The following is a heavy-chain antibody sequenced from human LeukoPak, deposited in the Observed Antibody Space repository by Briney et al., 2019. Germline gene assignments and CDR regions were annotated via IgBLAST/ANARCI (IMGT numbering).Heavy chain of an antibody. CDR3: ARDVHDYDSSGYYRFDY. CDR1: GFSFTSHS. J-gene: IGHJ4*02. D-gene: IGHD3-22*01. Sequence: EGSLRLSCVASGFSFTSHSMNWVRQAPGKGLEWVSYISSESGTKYHADSVKGRFTISRDNAKNSLYLQMNSLRAEDTAVYYCARDVHDYDSSGYYRFDYWGQGTVVTVSS. CDR2: ISSESGTK. V-gene: IGHV3-48*04.